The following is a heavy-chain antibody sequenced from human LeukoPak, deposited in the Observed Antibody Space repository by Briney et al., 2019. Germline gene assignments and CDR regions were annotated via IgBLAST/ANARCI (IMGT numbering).Heavy chain of an antibody. CDR3: ARKQGGVVPAATDAFDI. Sequence: ASVKVSCKASGGTFSSYAISWVRQAPGQGLEWMGRIIPIFGTANYAQKFQGRVTITTDESTSTAYMELSSLRSEDTAVYYCARKQGGVVPAATDAFDIWGQGTMVTVSS. D-gene: IGHD2-2*01. CDR2: IIPIFGTA. V-gene: IGHV1-69*05. CDR1: GGTFSSYA. J-gene: IGHJ3*02.